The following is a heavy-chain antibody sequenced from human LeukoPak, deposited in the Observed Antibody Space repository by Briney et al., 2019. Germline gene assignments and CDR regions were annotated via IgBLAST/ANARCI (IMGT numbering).Heavy chain of an antibody. Sequence: ASVKVSCKASGYTFTSYGISWLRQAPGQGLEWMGWISAYNGNTNYAQKLQGRVTMTTDTSTSTAYMELRSLRSDDTAVYYCARDWPTTSSTSCLWCYYYYMDVWGKGTTVTVSS. D-gene: IGHD2-2*01. CDR3: ARDWPTTSSTSCLWCYYYYMDV. CDR1: GYTFTSYG. J-gene: IGHJ6*03. CDR2: ISAYNGNT. V-gene: IGHV1-18*01.